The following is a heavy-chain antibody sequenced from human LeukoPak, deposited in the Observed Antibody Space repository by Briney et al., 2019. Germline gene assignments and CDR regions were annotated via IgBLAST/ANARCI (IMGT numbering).Heavy chain of an antibody. V-gene: IGHV1-18*04. D-gene: IGHD6-25*01. CDR3: ARDASSGLFDY. Sequence: RASVKVSCKASGYTFTSYGISWARQAPGQGLEWMGWISAYNGNTNYAQKLQGRVTMTTDTSTSTAYMELRSLRSDDTAVYYCARDASSGLFDYWGQGTLVTVSS. CDR2: ISAYNGNT. CDR1: GYTFTSYG. J-gene: IGHJ4*02.